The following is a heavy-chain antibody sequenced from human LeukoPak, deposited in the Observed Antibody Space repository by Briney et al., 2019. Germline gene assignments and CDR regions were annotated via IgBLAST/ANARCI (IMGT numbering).Heavy chain of an antibody. J-gene: IGHJ4*02. CDR1: EYTFTNYY. CDR3: ARAYGYYKPEFDY. CDR2: ITPSGGST. D-gene: IGHD5-18*01. V-gene: IGHV1-46*01. Sequence: ASVKVSCKASEYTFTNYYMHWVRQAPGQGLEWMGIITPSGGSTSYAQKFQGRVTMTRDMSTGTVYMELSSLRSEDTAVYYCARAYGYYKPEFDYWGQGTLVTVSS.